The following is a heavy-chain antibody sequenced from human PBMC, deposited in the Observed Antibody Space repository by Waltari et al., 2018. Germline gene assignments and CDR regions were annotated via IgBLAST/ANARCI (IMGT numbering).Heavy chain of an antibody. CDR1: GGTFSSYA. V-gene: IGHV1-69*14. CDR2: STPICGTA. CDR3: ARPYSSSWTGPD. J-gene: IGHJ4*02. Sequence: QVQLVQSGAEVKKPGSSVKVSCKASGGTFSSYAISWVRQAPGQGLEWMGGSTPICGTANDAQKFQGRVTITADKSTSTAYMELSSLRSEDTAGYYCARPYSSSWTGPDWGQGTLVTVSS. D-gene: IGHD6-13*01.